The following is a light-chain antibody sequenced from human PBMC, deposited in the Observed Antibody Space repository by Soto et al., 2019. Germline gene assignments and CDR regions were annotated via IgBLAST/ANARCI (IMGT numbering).Light chain of an antibody. V-gene: IGKV2-30*02. CDR2: KVS. CDR3: MQGTYWKT. CDR1: QSLVHSDGNTY. Sequence: DIVMTQSPLSLPVTLGQPASISCRSSQSLVHSDGNTYLQWFQQRPGQSPRRLIYKVSYRDSGVPDRFSGSGSGTDFTLEISRVEAEDVGIYYCMQGTYWKTFGQGTKVEIK. J-gene: IGKJ1*01.